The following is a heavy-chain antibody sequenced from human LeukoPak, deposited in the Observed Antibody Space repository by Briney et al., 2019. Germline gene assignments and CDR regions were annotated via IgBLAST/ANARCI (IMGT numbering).Heavy chain of an antibody. CDR1: GGFVLSGGHY. J-gene: IGHJ3*02. V-gene: IGHV4-61*08. CDR2: ISYSGST. D-gene: IGHD5-18*01. Sequence: SETLSLTCTVSGGFVLSGGHYWSWIRQPPGKGLKWIGYISYSGSTNYNPSLKSRVTISVDTSKNQSSLHLSSVTDADTAVYYCASVDTVLVNAFDIWGRGTLVTVSS. CDR3: ASVDTVLVNAFDI.